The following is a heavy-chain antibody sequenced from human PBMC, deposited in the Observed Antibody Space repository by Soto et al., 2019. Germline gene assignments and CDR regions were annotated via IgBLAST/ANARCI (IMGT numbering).Heavy chain of an antibody. D-gene: IGHD2-8*01. Sequence: QVQLVQSGAEVKKPGSSVKVSCKAFGGTFSSYAITWVRQVPGQGLEWMGGIIPIFGTTHYAQKFQGRVTITADESTTTAYMELSSLRSEDTAVYYCARRYCSNGVCYPFDYWGQGTLVTVSS. J-gene: IGHJ4*02. CDR2: IIPIFGTT. CDR1: GGTFSSYA. CDR3: ARRYCSNGVCYPFDY. V-gene: IGHV1-69*01.